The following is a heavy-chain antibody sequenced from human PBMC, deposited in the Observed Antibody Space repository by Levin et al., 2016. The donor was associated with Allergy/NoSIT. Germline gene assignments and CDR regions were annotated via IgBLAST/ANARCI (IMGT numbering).Heavy chain of an antibody. J-gene: IGHJ6*03. D-gene: IGHD6-13*01. CDR1: GGSISSGGYY. V-gene: IGHV4-61*08. CDR3: AREARSGSSGAAYYYYYMDV. CDR2: IYYSGST. Sequence: SETLSLTCTVSGGSISSGGYYWSWIRQHPGKGLEWIGYIYYSGSTNYNPSLKSRVTISVDTSKNQFSLKLSSVTAADTAVYYCAREARSGSSGAAYYYYYMDVWGKGTTVTVSS.